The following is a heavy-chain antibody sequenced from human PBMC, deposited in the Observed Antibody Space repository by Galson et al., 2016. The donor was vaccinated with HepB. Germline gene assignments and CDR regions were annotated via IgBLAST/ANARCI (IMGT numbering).Heavy chain of an antibody. Sequence: SVKVSCKASGGTFSNYAISWVRQAPGQGLEWMGGIIPIFGTANYAQKFQGRVTITADESTSTAYMELSSLRSEDTAVYYCARGGRTVIAYWYFDLWGRGTLVTVSS. V-gene: IGHV1-69*13. CDR2: IIPIFGTA. D-gene: IGHD4-11*01. CDR1: GGTFSNYA. J-gene: IGHJ2*01. CDR3: ARGGRTVIAYWYFDL.